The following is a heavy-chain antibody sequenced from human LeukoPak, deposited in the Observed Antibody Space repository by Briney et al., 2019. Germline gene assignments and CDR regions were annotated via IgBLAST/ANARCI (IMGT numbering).Heavy chain of an antibody. CDR1: GGSLSSYY. J-gene: IGHJ3*02. CDR3: ARTGYYDFWSGPTYAFDI. CDR2: IYASGST. Sequence: SETLSLTCTVSGGSLSSYYWSWIRQPAGKGLEWVGRIYASGSTNYNPSLKSGVAMSVDTSKNQFSLKLSYVTAADTAVYYCARTGYYDFWSGPTYAFDIWGQGTMVTVSS. D-gene: IGHD3-3*01. V-gene: IGHV4-4*07.